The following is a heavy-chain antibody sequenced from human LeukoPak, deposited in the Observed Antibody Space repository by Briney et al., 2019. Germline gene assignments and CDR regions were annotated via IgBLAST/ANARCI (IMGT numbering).Heavy chain of an antibody. J-gene: IGHJ3*02. D-gene: IGHD2-2*01. V-gene: IGHV3-64*01. CDR1: GFTFSSYA. CDR3: ARGPIVVVPAALFDI. Sequence: GGSLRLSCAASGFTFSSYAMHWVRQAPGKGLEYVSAISSNGGSTYYANSVKGRFTISRDNSKNTLYLQMGSLRAEDMAVYYCARGPIVVVPAALFDIWGQGTMVTVSS. CDR2: ISSNGGST.